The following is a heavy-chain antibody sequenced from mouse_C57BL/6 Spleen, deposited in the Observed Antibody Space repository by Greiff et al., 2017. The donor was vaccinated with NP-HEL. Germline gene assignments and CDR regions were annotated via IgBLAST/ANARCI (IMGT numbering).Heavy chain of an antibody. V-gene: IGHV7-3*01. J-gene: IGHJ2*01. Sequence: EVKLMESGGGLVQPGGSLSLSCAASGFTFTDYYMSWVRQPPGKALEWLGFIRNKANGYTTEYSASVKGRFTISRDNSQSILYLQMNALRAEDSATYYCARYKNLYFDYWGQGTTLTVSS. CDR2: IRNKANGYTT. CDR3: ARYKNLYFDY. CDR1: GFTFTDYY.